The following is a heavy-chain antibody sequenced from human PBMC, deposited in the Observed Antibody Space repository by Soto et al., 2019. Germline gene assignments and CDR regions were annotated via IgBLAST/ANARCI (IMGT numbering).Heavy chain of an antibody. CDR1: GGSISSSSYY. CDR2: IYYSGST. D-gene: IGHD2-15*01. V-gene: IGHV4-39*01. J-gene: IGHJ6*02. Sequence: SETLSLTCTVSGGSISSSSYYWGWIRQPPGKGLEWIGSIYYSGSTYYNPSLKSRVTISVDTSKNQFSLKLSSVTAADTAVYYCARRGGGCSGGSCSNYYYYYGMDVWGQGTTVTVSS. CDR3: ARRGGGCSGGSCSNYYYYYGMDV.